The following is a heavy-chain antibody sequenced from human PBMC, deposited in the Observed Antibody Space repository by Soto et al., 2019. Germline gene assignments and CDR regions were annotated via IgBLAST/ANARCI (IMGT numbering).Heavy chain of an antibody. Sequence: PGESLKISCKGSGYSFTTNWIGWVRQMPGKGLEWMGVIYAGDSDTRYSPSFQGQVAISADKSINTAYLQWNTLRASDTAVYCCRVKGYWGQGTLVTVSS. CDR2: IYAGDSDT. V-gene: IGHV5-51*01. J-gene: IGHJ4*02. D-gene: IGHD6-13*01. CDR3: RVKGY. CDR1: GYSFTTNW.